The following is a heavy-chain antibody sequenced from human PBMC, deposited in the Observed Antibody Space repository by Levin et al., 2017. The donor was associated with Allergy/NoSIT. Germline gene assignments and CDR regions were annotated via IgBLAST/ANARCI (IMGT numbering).Heavy chain of an antibody. D-gene: IGHD6-19*01. Sequence: GGSLRLSCTASGFSFSRYAMCWVRQAPGKGLEWVSTITSSGGSTYYADSVKGRFTISRDNSKHTLYLEMNSLRAQDTAVYYCAKGPYGSGCPYFDYWGQGTLVTVSS. CDR2: ITSSGGST. CDR1: GFSFSRYA. V-gene: IGHV3-23*01. J-gene: IGHJ4*02. CDR3: AKGPYGSGCPYFDY.